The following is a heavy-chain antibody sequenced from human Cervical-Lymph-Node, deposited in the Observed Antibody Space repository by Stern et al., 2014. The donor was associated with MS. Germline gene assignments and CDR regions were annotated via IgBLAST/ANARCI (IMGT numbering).Heavy chain of an antibody. CDR1: GYTFSGHY. J-gene: IGHJ4*02. D-gene: IGHD5-12*01. CDR3: AADNGGYSGYELDS. CDR2: INPNSGDT. V-gene: IGHV1-2*04. Sequence: VQLGESGAEVKKPGAAVKVSCQASGYTFSGHYIHWVRQARGQGLEWMGWINPNSGDTNYARKFQGWVTMTRDTSINTVYMDLSRLRSGDTAVYYCAADNGGYSGYELDSWGQGTLITVSS.